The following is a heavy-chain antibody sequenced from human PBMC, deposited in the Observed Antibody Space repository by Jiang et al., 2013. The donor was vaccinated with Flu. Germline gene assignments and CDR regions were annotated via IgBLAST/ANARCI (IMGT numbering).Heavy chain of an antibody. CDR1: GYTFTSYG. J-gene: IGHJ4*02. CDR2: ISPYNGYT. D-gene: IGHD2-8*02. V-gene: IGHV1-18*01. CDR3: TRVSGGAPVYHFDY. Sequence: GAEVKKPGASVKVSCKASGYTFTSYGISWVRQAPGQGLEWMGWISPYNGYTNYAQNLQGRVTLTIDTSTSVAYMELRSLRSDDTAIYYCTRVSGGAPVYHFDYWGQGAQVTVSS.